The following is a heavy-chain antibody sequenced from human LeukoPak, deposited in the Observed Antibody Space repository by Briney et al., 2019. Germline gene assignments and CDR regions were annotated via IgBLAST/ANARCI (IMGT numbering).Heavy chain of an antibody. Sequence: PGGSLRLSCAASGFTVSNSYMSCVRQAPGKGLEWVSVIYSGGSTYYADSVKGRFTISRGNSKNTLYLQMNSLRAEDTAMYYCARRGNSGYSLDYWGQGTLVTVSS. V-gene: IGHV3-53*01. J-gene: IGHJ4*02. CDR3: ARRGNSGYSLDY. D-gene: IGHD3-22*01. CDR1: GFTVSNSY. CDR2: IYSGGST.